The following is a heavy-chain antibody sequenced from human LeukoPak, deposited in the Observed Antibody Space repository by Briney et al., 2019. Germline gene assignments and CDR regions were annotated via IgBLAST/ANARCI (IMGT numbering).Heavy chain of an antibody. CDR1: GGSISSYY. Sequence: PSETLSLTCTVSGGSISSYYWSWIRQPPGKGLEWIGYIYYSGSTNYNPSLKSRVTISVDTSKNQFSLKLSSVTAADTAVYYCARNVGRSSRSFWGQGTLVTVSS. CDR2: IYYSGST. D-gene: IGHD6-13*01. CDR3: ARNVGRSSRSF. V-gene: IGHV4-59*12. J-gene: IGHJ4*02.